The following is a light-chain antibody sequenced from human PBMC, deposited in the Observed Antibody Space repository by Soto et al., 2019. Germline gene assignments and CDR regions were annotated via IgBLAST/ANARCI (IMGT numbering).Light chain of an antibody. CDR2: GNN. CDR3: GIWDDSLNGWV. Sequence: QAVVTQPPSASGTPGQRVTISCSGSSSIIGINTVSWYQQLPGTAPKLLIYGNNQRPSGVPDRFSGSKSGPSASLAIRGLQSEDEADYYCGIWDDSLNGWVFGGGTKVTVL. CDR1: SSIIGINT. V-gene: IGLV1-44*01. J-gene: IGLJ3*02.